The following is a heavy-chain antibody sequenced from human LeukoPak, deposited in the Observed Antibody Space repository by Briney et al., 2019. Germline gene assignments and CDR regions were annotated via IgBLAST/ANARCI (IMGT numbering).Heavy chain of an antibody. CDR1: GVSMSTFY. V-gene: IGHV4-4*07. J-gene: IGHJ6*02. Sequence: SETLALNCTVSGVSMSTFYWNWIRQPAGKGLEWIGRVDSTGSTTYSPSLKSRVSMSLDTSKNQFSLKLTSVTAAETAVYYCARDRSWYYGMDVWGQGTTVSVSS. CDR3: ARDRSWYYGMDV. CDR2: VDSTGST.